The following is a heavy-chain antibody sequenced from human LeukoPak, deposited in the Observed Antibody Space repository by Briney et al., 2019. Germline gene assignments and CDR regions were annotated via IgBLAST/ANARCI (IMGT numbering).Heavy chain of an antibody. CDR3: AKGKTGGYYYYYMDV. D-gene: IGHD1-1*01. J-gene: IGHJ6*03. Sequence: HPGGSPRLSCAASGFTFSSYAMSWVRQAPGKGLEWVSAISGSGGSTYCADSVKGRFTISRDNSKNTLYLQMNSLRAEDTAVYYCAKGKTGGYYYYYMDVWGKGTTVTVSS. CDR2: ISGSGGST. CDR1: GFTFSSYA. V-gene: IGHV3-23*01.